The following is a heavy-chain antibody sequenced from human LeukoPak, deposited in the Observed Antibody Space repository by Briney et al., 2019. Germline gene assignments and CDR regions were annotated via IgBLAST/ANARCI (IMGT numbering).Heavy chain of an antibody. Sequence: SETLSLTFAVYGGSFSGYYWSCIRQPPGKGLDWIGEINHSGSSNYNPSLKSRVTISVDTSKNQFSLKLRSVTAADTAIYYCARGIDRGSYPYWGQGTLVTVSS. CDR1: GGSFSGYY. J-gene: IGHJ4*02. CDR2: INHSGSS. D-gene: IGHD1-26*01. CDR3: ARGIDRGSYPY. V-gene: IGHV4-34*01.